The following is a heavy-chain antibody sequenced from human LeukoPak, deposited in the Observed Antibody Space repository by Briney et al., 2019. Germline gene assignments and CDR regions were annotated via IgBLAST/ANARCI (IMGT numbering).Heavy chain of an antibody. J-gene: IGHJ4*02. CDR1: DGSISTYY. D-gene: IGHD3-10*01. CDR2: IYYSGST. CDR3: ARHGLGSYYAY. Sequence: PSETLSLTCTVSDGSISTYYWSWIRQPPGKGLEWVGYIYYSGSTNYNPSLKSRVTISVDTSKNQFSLKLNSVTAADTAVYYCARHGLGSYYAYWGQGTLVTVSS. V-gene: IGHV4-59*08.